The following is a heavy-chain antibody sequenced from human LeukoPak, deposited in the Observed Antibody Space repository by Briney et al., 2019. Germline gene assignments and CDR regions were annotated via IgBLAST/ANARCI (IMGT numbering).Heavy chain of an antibody. CDR1: GYSFTSYW. CDR3: ARLEWDSGFRDGYNPPGY. D-gene: IGHD5-24*01. Sequence: NLGESLKISCKGSGYSFTSYWIGWVRQMPGKGLEWMGIIYPGDSDTRYSPSFQGQVTISADKSISTAYLQWSSLKASDTAMYYCARLEWDSGFRDGYNPPGYWGQGTLVTVSS. J-gene: IGHJ4*02. V-gene: IGHV5-51*01. CDR2: IYPGDSDT.